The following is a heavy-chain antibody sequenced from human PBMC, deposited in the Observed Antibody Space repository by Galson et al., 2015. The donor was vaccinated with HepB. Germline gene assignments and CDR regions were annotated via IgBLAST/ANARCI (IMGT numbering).Heavy chain of an antibody. CDR3: ARSPLRFLDWLPYYDYYYMDV. D-gene: IGHD3-3*01. CDR1: GYTFTDYI. V-gene: IGHV7-4-1*02. Sequence: SVKVSCKAYGYTFTDYIVNWVRQAPGQGHEWMGWMNTNTGKPTYAPGFAGRFVFSLDTSVTTAYLQISSLETDDTAGYYCARSPLRFLDWLPYYDYYYMDVWGEGTTVTVSS. J-gene: IGHJ6*03. CDR2: MNTNTGKP.